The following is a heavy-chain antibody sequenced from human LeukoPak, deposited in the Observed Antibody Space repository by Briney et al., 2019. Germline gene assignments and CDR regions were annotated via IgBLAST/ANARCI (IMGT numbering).Heavy chain of an antibody. Sequence: GGSLRLSCAASGFTVSSNYMSWVRQAPGKGLEWVSSISSSSSYIYYADSVKGRFTISRDNAKNSLYLQMNSLRAEDTAVYYCARDTSSGYYYYYGMDVWGQGTTVTVSS. J-gene: IGHJ6*02. D-gene: IGHD6-19*01. CDR3: ARDTSSGYYYYYGMDV. CDR1: GFTVSSNY. V-gene: IGHV3-21*01. CDR2: ISSSSSYI.